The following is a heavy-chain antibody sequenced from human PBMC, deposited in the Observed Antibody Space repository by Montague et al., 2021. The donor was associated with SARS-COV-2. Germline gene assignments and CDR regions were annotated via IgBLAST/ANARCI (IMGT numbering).Heavy chain of an antibody. V-gene: IGHV4-39*01. Sequence: SETLSLTCSVSGGSISSSNYFWGWIRQPPGKGLEWIGSIYYSGGTYSNSSLKSRVTISVDTSKNQFSLKLSSVTAADTAVYYCARHLNYRDYGGDDYWGQGTLVTVSS. J-gene: IGHJ4*02. D-gene: IGHD4-17*01. CDR2: IYYSGGT. CDR1: GGSISSSNYF. CDR3: ARHLNYRDYGGDDY.